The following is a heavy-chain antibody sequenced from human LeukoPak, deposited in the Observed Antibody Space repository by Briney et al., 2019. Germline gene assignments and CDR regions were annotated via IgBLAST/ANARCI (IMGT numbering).Heavy chain of an antibody. CDR1: GFTFDDYA. CDR2: ISWDSGSI. Sequence: PGGSLRLSCAASGFTFDDYAMHWVRQARGKGLEWVSGISWDSGSIGYADSVKGRFTISRDNAKNSLYLQMNSLRAEDMALYYCAKALKGPFYYDSSGSLGDAFDIWGQGTMVTVSS. CDR3: AKALKGPFYYDSSGSLGDAFDI. V-gene: IGHV3-9*03. J-gene: IGHJ3*02. D-gene: IGHD3-22*01.